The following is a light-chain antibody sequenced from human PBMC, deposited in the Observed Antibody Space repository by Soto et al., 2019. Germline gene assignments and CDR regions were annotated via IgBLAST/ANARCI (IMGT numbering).Light chain of an antibody. CDR2: HVS. J-gene: IGKJ1*01. Sequence: DIQMTQSPSTLSASVGDRVTIACRASQTINNWLAWYQQKPGKAPKLLIYHVSTLESGVPSRFSGSGSGTEVTLTISSLQPDDFATYYCQQYNSFSTFGQGTKVEIK. CDR1: QTINNW. CDR3: QQYNSFST. V-gene: IGKV1-5*01.